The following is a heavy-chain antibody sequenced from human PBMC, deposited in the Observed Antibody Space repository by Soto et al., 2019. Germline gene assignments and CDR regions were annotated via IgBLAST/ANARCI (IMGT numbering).Heavy chain of an antibody. Sequence: EVQLVESGGGLVQPGRSLRLSCAASGFTFDDYAMHWVRQAPGKGLEWVSGISWNSGSIGYAGSVKGRFTISRDNAKNSLYMQMNSLRAEDTALYYCEKASIVGATRDAFDIWGQGTMVTVSS. CDR3: EKASIVGATRDAFDI. CDR2: ISWNSGSI. J-gene: IGHJ3*02. V-gene: IGHV3-9*01. CDR1: GFTFDDYA. D-gene: IGHD1-26*01.